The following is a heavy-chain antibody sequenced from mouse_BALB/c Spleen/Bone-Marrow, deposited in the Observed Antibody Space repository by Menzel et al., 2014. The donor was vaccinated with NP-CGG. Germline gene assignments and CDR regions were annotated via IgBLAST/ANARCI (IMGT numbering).Heavy chain of an antibody. V-gene: IGHV1-67*01. CDR2: ISTYSGTT. D-gene: IGHD2-4*01. CDR1: GYTFTDYA. J-gene: IGHJ3*01. Sequence: VQLQQSGPELVRPGVSVKISCKGSGYTFTDYAMHWVKQSHAKSLEWIGVISTYSGTTYYNQKFKGKATMTVDKSSSTAYMELARLTSEDSAIYYCARGSYYDPAWFAYWDQETLITVSA. CDR3: ARGSYYDPAWFAY.